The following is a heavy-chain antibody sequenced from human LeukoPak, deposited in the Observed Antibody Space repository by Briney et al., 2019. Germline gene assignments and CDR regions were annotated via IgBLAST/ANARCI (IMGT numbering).Heavy chain of an antibody. CDR2: IYHSGST. CDR1: GGSISSGGYY. CDR3: ARDSGIAAAGAYFDY. V-gene: IGHV4-30-2*01. Sequence: SETLSLTCTVSGGSISSGGYYWSWIRQPPGKGLEWIGYIYHSGSTYYNPSLKSRVTISVDRSKNQFSLKLSSVTAADTAVYYCARDSGIAAAGAYFDYWGQGTLVTVSS. D-gene: IGHD6-13*01. J-gene: IGHJ4*02.